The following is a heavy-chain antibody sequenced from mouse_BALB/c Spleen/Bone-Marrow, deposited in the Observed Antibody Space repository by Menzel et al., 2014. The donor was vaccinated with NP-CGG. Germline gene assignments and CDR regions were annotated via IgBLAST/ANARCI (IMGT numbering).Heavy chain of an antibody. CDR2: IFPGTGTT. D-gene: IGHD1-1*01. CDR3: ARHYYGSSDAMDY. V-gene: IGHV1S132*01. J-gene: IGHJ4*01. Sequence: QVQLKESGAELVKPGASVKLSCKTSGYTFTNYWIQWVKQRPGQGLGWIGEIFPGTGTTYYNEKFKGKATLTIDTSSSTAYMQLSSLTCEDSAVYFCARHYYGSSDAMDYWGQGTSVTVSS. CDR1: GYTFTNYW.